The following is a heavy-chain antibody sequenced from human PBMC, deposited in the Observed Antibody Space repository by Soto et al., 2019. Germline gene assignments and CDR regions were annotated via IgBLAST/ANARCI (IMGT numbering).Heavy chain of an antibody. CDR2: IIPIVGIA. CDR3: ASSSHLSPVTTGGMDV. V-gene: IGHV1-69*02. CDR1: GGTFSSYT. D-gene: IGHD4-17*01. J-gene: IGHJ6*02. Sequence: QVQLVQSGAEVKKPGSSVKVSCKASGGTFSSYTISWVRQAPGQGLEWMGRIIPIVGIANYAQNFQGRVTITADKSTSTAYMELSSLRSEDTAVYYCASSSHLSPVTTGGMDVWGQGTTVTVSS.